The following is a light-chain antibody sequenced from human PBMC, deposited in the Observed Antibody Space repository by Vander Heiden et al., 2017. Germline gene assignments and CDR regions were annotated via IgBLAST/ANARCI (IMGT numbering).Light chain of an antibody. V-gene: IGKV1-39*01. Sequence: DIHVTQSPTSLSAYVGGTVTIPCRASQSISKSLNWYQQKLHLAPSLLIYNASTLRSGVPARFSGGGSGTDFTLTISRLQPEDFAIYYCQQSYSPPLTFGGGTKVEIQ. CDR1: QSISKS. CDR2: NAS. J-gene: IGKJ4*01. CDR3: QQSYSPPLT.